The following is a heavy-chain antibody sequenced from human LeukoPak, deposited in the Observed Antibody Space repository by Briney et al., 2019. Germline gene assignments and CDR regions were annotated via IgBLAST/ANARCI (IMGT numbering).Heavy chain of an antibody. Sequence: SETLSLTCTVSGGSISSYYWSWIRQPPGKGLEWIGYIYYSGSTNYNPSLKSRVTISVDTSKNQFSLKLSSVTAADTAVYYCARSYCGGDCYSPFWYYYYMDVWGKGTTVTVSS. CDR3: ARSYCGGDCYSPFWYYYYMDV. D-gene: IGHD2-21*01. V-gene: IGHV4-59*01. J-gene: IGHJ6*03. CDR2: IYYSGST. CDR1: GGSISSYY.